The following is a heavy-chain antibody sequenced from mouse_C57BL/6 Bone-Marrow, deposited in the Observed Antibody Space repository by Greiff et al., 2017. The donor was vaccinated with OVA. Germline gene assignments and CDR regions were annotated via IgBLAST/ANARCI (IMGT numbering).Heavy chain of an antibody. V-gene: IGHV1-55*01. J-gene: IGHJ3*01. CDR3: AAALHCFGC. CDR2: IYPGSGST. Sequence: QVQLQQSGAELVKPGASVKMSCKASGYTFTSYWITWVKQRPGQGLEWIGDIYPGSGSTNYNEKFKSKATLTADTSSSTAYMQLSSLTAEDSAVYYCAAALHCFGCWGKEALVTVAT. D-gene: IGHD2-10*01. CDR1: GYTFTSYW.